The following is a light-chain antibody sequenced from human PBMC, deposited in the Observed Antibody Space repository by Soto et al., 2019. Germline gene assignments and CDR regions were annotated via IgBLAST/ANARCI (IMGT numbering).Light chain of an antibody. CDR3: QQYGSSYT. V-gene: IGKV3-20*01. CDR2: ATP. J-gene: IGKJ2*01. CDR1: QSVGSNF. Sequence: EVVLTQSPGTLSLSPGERATLSCRASQSVGSNFFAWYQQKTGQPPSLLIYATPARGTGVPDRFSGSGSGTAFTPTVRSPEPEDSPVYFCQQYGSSYTFGQETRL.